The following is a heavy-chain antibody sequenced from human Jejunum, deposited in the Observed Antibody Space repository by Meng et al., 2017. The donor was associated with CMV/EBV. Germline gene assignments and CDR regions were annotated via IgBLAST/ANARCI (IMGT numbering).Heavy chain of an antibody. CDR3: ARGGNFDP. CDR1: GYTFSTYT. V-gene: IGHV7-4-1*02. D-gene: IGHD2/OR15-2a*01. Sequence: QVQLVQSGSELKTPAASVKVSCKASGYTFSTYTILWVRQAHGRGLEWMGWISTNTGTPSYTQGFTGRFVFSLDTSVSTAYLQISSLKAEDTAVYYCARGGNFDPWGQGTLVTVAS. J-gene: IGHJ5*02. CDR2: ISTNTGTP.